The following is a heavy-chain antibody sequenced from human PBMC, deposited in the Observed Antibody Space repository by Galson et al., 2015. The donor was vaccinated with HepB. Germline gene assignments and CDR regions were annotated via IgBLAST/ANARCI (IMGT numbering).Heavy chain of an antibody. CDR3: ARERSYYDSSGYYLYYGMDV. V-gene: IGHV3-7*03. CDR2: IKQDGSEK. Sequence: SLRLSCAASGFTFSSYWMSWVRQAPGKGLEWVANIKQDGSEKYYVDSVKGRFTISRDNAKNSLYLQMNSLRAEDTAVYYCARERSYYDSSGYYLYYGMDVWGQGTTVTVSS. D-gene: IGHD3-22*01. CDR1: GFTFSSYW. J-gene: IGHJ6*02.